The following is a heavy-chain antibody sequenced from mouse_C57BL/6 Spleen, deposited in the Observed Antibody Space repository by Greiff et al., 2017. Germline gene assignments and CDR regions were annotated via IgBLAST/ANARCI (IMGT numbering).Heavy chain of an antibody. Sequence: ESEGGLVQPGSSMKLSCTASGFTFSDYYMAWVRQVPEKGLEWVANINYDGSSTYYLDSLKSRFIISRDNAKNILYLQMSSLKSEDTATYYCARDLGYGYYFDYWGQGTTLTVSS. CDR1: GFTFSDYY. D-gene: IGHD2-10*02. V-gene: IGHV5-16*01. CDR2: INYDGSST. CDR3: ARDLGYGYYFDY. J-gene: IGHJ2*01.